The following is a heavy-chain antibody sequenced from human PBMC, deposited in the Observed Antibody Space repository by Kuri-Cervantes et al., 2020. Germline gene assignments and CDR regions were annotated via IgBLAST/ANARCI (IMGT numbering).Heavy chain of an antibody. CDR2: INHSGST. Sequence: ESLKISCAVYGGSFSGYYWSWIRQPPGKGLEWIGEINHSGSTNYNPSLKSRVTISVDTSKNQFSLKLSSVTAADTAVYYCARGGDMTPDIWGQGTMVTVSS. D-gene: IGHD3-10*01. V-gene: IGHV4-34*01. J-gene: IGHJ3*02. CDR1: GGSFSGYY. CDR3: ARGGDMTPDI.